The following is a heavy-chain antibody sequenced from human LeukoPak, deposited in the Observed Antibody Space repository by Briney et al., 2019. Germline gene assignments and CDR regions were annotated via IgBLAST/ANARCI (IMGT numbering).Heavy chain of an antibody. Sequence: GESLKISCKGSGYSFTSYWIAWVRQMPGKGLEWVGMIYPGDSDTRYSPSFQGQVTISADKSISTAYLQWSSLQASDTAMYYCARRHSINWFDPWGQGTLVTVSS. CDR2: IYPGDSDT. J-gene: IGHJ5*02. CDR3: ARRHSINWFDP. V-gene: IGHV5-51*01. CDR1: GYSFTSYW. D-gene: IGHD2-15*01.